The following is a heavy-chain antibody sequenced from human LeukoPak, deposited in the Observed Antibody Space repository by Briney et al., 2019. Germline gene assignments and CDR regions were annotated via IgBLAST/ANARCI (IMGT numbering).Heavy chain of an antibody. D-gene: IGHD6-19*01. CDR2: INTDGPVT. J-gene: IGHJ4*02. CDR1: GFTFSKYW. CDR3: ATKQWLAPPPDS. Sequence: GSLRLSCAASGFTFSKYWMLWVRQAPGKGVESVSRINTDGPVTTYADYVKGRFTVARDNADNTMFLQMNSVRDEDTAVYYCATKQWLAPPPDSWGQGTRVSVSS. V-gene: IGHV3-74*01.